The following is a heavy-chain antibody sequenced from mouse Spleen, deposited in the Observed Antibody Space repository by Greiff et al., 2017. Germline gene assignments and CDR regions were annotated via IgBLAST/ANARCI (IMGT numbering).Heavy chain of an antibody. CDR1: GYTFTSYW. CDR3: ARVRDYGNTWFAY. Sequence: QVQLQQSGAELVKPGASVKLSCKASGYTFTSYWMHWVKQRPGQGLEWIGMIHPNSGSTNYNEKFKSKATLTVDKSSSTAYMQLSSLTSEDSAVYYCARVRDYGNTWFAYWGQGTLVTVSA. CDR2: IHPNSGST. V-gene: IGHV1-64*01. J-gene: IGHJ3*01. D-gene: IGHD2-1*01.